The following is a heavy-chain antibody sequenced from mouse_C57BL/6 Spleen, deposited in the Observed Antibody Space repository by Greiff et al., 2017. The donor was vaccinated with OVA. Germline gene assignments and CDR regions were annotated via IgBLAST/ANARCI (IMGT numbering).Heavy chain of an antibody. V-gene: IGHV14-2*01. CDR2: IDPEDGET. J-gene: IGHJ3*01. CDR1: GFNITDYY. CDR3: ASHCYGSSYAFAY. Sequence: VQLQQSGAELVKPGASVKLSCTASGFNITDYYMHWVKQRTEQGLEWIGRIDPEDGETKYAPKFQGKATITADTSSNTAYLQLSSLTSEDNAVDYCASHCYGSSYAFAYWGQGTLVTVSA. D-gene: IGHD1-1*01.